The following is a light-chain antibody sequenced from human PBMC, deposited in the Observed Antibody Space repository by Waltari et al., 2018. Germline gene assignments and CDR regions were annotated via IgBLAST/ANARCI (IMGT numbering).Light chain of an antibody. J-gene: IGLJ2*01. Sequence: SALTQPHSVSGSPGQSITISCSGISSDSGGYEDVSWYQQHPGKAPKVIIYDVNNRPSGVSNRFSGSKSGSSASLTISGLQAEDEADYYCSSFTSSTTGIFGGGTKVTVL. CDR2: DVN. CDR3: SSFTSSTTGI. CDR1: SSDSGGYED. V-gene: IGLV2-14*03.